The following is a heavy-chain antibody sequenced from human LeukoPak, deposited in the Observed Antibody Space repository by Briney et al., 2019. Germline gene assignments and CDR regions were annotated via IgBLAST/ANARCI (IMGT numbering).Heavy chain of an antibody. J-gene: IGHJ4*02. D-gene: IGHD6-19*01. CDR1: GYTFNHHG. CDR3: MRDPTNTSGRYAYFDY. V-gene: IGHV1-18*01. Sequence: GASVKVSCKASGYTFNHHGTSWVRQAPGQGLEWMGWISCYNGDTNYAQKFQGRVTMSTATSTSTAYMELTGLRSDDTAVYYCMRDPTNTSGRYAYFDYWGQGTLVTVSS. CDR2: ISCYNGDT.